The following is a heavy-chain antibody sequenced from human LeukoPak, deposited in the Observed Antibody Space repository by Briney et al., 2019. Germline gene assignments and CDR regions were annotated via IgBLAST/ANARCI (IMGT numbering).Heavy chain of an antibody. V-gene: IGHV3-15*01. Sequence: GGSLRLSCAASGFTFSNAWMNWVRQAPGKGLEWLVRSKSEIDGGTTDYAAPVKGRFFISRDDSRNTMYLQMNSLRIEDTAVYYCSTDLTPDYGDYLDAFDVWGQGTMVTVSS. J-gene: IGHJ3*01. D-gene: IGHD4-17*01. CDR2: SKSEIDGGTT. CDR3: STDLTPDYGDYLDAFDV. CDR1: GFTFSNAW.